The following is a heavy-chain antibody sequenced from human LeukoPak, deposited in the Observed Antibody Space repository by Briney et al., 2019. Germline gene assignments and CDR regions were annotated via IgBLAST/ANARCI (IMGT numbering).Heavy chain of an antibody. CDR2: MNPNSGNT. V-gene: IGHV1-8*01. D-gene: IGHD3-9*01. CDR1: GYTFTTYD. J-gene: IGHJ5*02. CDR3: ARIVYFDWLRLDNWFDP. Sequence: GASVKDSCKASGYTFTTYDINWVRQATGQGLEWMGWMNPNSGNTGYAQKFQGRVTMTRDTSISTAYMELSSLRSEDTAVYYCARIVYFDWLRLDNWFDPWGQGTLVTVSS.